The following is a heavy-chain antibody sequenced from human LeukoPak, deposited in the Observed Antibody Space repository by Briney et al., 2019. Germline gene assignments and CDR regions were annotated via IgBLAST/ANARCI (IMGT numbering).Heavy chain of an antibody. Sequence: GGSLRLSCAASGFSCSDHYMNWIRQTPGKGLEYFAYISPSGHDISYADSVKGQFTISRDNAKNSLYLQMNSLRAEDTAVYYCARLARLLDQWGQGTLVTVSA. CDR1: GFSCSDHY. V-gene: IGHV3-11*01. D-gene: IGHD6-6*01. J-gene: IGHJ4*02. CDR2: ISPSGHDI. CDR3: ARLARLLDQ.